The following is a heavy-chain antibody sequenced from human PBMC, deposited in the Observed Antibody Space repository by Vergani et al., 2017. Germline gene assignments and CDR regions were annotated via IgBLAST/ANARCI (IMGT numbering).Heavy chain of an antibody. D-gene: IGHD1-14*01. V-gene: IGHV3-11*01. Sequence: QVQLVESGGGLVKPGGSLRLSCAASGFSFSDHYMTWIRQAPGQGLEWVSYISNSGNTIEYADSVKGRFPISRHNDKSSLFLQMDRLRAEDTAFYYCARDHIHYNNYPGTFDIWGQGSMVTVSS. CDR2: ISNSGNTI. CDR3: ARDHIHYNNYPGTFDI. J-gene: IGHJ3*02. CDR1: GFSFSDHY.